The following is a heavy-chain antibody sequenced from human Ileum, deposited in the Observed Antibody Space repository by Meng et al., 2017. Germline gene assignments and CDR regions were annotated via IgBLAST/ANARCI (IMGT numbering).Heavy chain of an antibody. CDR3: ASLRYNWNYSADY. D-gene: IGHD1-7*01. J-gene: IGHJ4*02. V-gene: IGHV4-4*02. CDR2: IYHSGST. CDR1: GGSISSSNW. Sequence: QVQMQESGPGLVKPSGTLSLTCAVSGGSISSSNWWSWVRQPPGKGLEWIGEIYHSGSTNYNPSLKSQVTISVDKSKNQFSLKLSSVTAADTAVYYCASLRYNWNYSADYWGQGTLVTVSS.